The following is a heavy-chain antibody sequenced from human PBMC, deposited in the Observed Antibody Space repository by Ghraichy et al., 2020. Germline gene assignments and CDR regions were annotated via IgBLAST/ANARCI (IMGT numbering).Heavy chain of an antibody. Sequence: GESLRLSCAASGFTFDDYAMHWVRQAPGKGLEWVSGISWNSGSIGYADSVKGRFTISRDNAKNSLYLQMNSLRAEDTALYYCAKGFLEWTAYGGMDVWGQGTTVTVSS. J-gene: IGHJ6*02. CDR3: AKGFLEWTAYGGMDV. V-gene: IGHV3-9*01. CDR2: ISWNSGSI. CDR1: GFTFDDYA. D-gene: IGHD3-3*01.